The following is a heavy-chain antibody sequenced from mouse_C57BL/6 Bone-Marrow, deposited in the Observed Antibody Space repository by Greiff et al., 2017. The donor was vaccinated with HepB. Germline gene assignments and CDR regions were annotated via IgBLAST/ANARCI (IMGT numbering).Heavy chain of an antibody. CDR3: ARGGGYYFHWYFDV. CDR1: GYTFTDYY. Sequence: VQRVESGAELVRPGASVKLSCKASGYTFTDYYINWVKQRPGQGLEWIARIYPGSGNTYYNEKFKGKATLTAEKSSSTAYMQLSSLTSEDSAVYFCARGGGYYFHWYFDVWGTGTTVTVSS. D-gene: IGHD2-3*01. CDR2: IYPGSGNT. J-gene: IGHJ1*03. V-gene: IGHV1-76*01.